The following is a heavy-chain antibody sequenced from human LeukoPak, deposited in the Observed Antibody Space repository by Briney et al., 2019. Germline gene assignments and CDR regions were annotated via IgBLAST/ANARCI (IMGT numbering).Heavy chain of an antibody. CDR1: GFTFSSYG. D-gene: IGHD5-12*01. V-gene: IGHV3-30*18. CDR2: ISYDGSNK. J-gene: IGHJ4*02. CDR3: AKRKTEWLRFGDYFDY. Sequence: AGGSLRLSCAASGFTFSSYGMHWVRQAPGKGLEWVAVISYDGSNKYYADSVKGRFTISRDNSKNTLYLLMNSLRAEDTAVYYCAKRKTEWLRFGDYFDYWGQGTLVTVSS.